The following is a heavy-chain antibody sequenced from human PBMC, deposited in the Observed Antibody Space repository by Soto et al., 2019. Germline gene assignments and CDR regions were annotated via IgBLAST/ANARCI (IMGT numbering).Heavy chain of an antibody. J-gene: IGHJ6*02. Sequence: RGGSLRLSCAASGFTFNNYGMHWVRQAPGKGLEWVAVIWNDGNGYYYANSVKGRFTISRDNSKNTLYLQMSSLRAEDTAVYYCARAGLAADYGMDVWGQGTTVTVSS. D-gene: IGHD6-25*01. CDR1: GFTFNNYG. V-gene: IGHV3-33*01. CDR3: ARAGLAADYGMDV. CDR2: IWNDGNGY.